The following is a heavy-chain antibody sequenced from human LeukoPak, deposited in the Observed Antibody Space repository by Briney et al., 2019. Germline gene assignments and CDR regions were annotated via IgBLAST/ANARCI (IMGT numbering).Heavy chain of an antibody. D-gene: IGHD1-7*01. CDR2: ISAYNGNT. Sequence: GASVKVSCKASGYTFTSYGISWVRQAPGQGLEWMGWISAYNGNTNYAQKLQGRVTMTTDTSTSTAYMELSSLRSEDTAVYYCARAIINNWNYKVTPLGYWGQGTLVTVSS. CDR1: GYTFTSYG. V-gene: IGHV1-18*01. J-gene: IGHJ4*02. CDR3: ARAIINNWNYKVTPLGY.